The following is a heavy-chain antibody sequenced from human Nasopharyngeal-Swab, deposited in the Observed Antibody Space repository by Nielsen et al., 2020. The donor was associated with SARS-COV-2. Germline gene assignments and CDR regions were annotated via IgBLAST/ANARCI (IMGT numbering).Heavy chain of an antibody. CDR3: ARGLDYGDYAFDY. D-gene: IGHD4-17*01. V-gene: IGHV1-3*01. J-gene: IGHJ4*02. CDR2: INAGNGNT. CDR1: GYTFTSYG. Sequence: ASVKVSCKASGYTFTSYGISWVRQAPGQGLEWMGWINAGNGNTKYSQKFQGRVTITRDTSAGTAYMELSSLRSEDTAVYYCARGLDYGDYAFDYWGQGTLVTVSS.